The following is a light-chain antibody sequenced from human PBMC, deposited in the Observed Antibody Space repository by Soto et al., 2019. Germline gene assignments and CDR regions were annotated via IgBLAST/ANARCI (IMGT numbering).Light chain of an antibody. V-gene: IGKV3-20*01. CDR1: QSDSSSY. J-gene: IGKJ4*01. Sequence: IVLTQSPGTLSLSPGERATLSCRASQSDSSSYLVWYQQRPGQPPRLLIYGTSTRAAGISDRFSGSGSGTDFTLTIYRLEPGDSAVYYCQQYGTSALTFGGGTKV. CDR2: GTS. CDR3: QQYGTSALT.